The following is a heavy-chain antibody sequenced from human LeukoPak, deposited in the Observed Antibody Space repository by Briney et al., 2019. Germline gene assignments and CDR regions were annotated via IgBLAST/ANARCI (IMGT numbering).Heavy chain of an antibody. CDR3: ARGGLYFGEERNYGMDV. J-gene: IGHJ6*01. CDR1: GGSIRSYY. Sequence: SETLSLTCTVSGGSIRSYYWSWIRQPPGKGLEWIGYFYYSGSPNYNPSLRSRVSVSVDTSKNQFSLKLNSVTAADTAVYYCARGGLYFGEERNYGMDVWGQGTTLTVSS. CDR2: FYYSGSP. V-gene: IGHV4-59*01. D-gene: IGHD3-10*01.